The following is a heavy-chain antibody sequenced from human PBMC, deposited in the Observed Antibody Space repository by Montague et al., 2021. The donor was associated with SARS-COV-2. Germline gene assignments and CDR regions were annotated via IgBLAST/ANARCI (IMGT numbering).Heavy chain of an antibody. D-gene: IGHD2/OR15-2a*01. CDR2: MYVTGNM. Sequence: SETLSLTCTVSSGSLSNYYLSWIRQSPDKGLEWIGYMYVTGNMIYNPSLRSRVSISADTSKSQFSLRLTSVTAADSARYYCARNMAYWGQGVLVTV. J-gene: IGHJ4*02. CDR1: SGSLSNYY. CDR3: ARNMAY. V-gene: IGHV4-4*09.